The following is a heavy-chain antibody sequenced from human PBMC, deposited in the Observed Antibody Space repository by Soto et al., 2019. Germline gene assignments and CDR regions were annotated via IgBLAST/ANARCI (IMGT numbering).Heavy chain of an antibody. CDR2: ISYDGSNK. CDR1: GFTFSSYG. Sequence: QVQLVESGGGVVQPGRSLRLSCAASGFTFSSYGMHWVRQAPGKWLEWVAVISYDGSNKYYADSVKGLFTISRDNSKNTLYLQMNSLRAEDTAVYYGAKVMYYYDSSGPWGYWGQGTLVTVS. V-gene: IGHV3-30*18. D-gene: IGHD3-22*01. CDR3: AKVMYYYDSSGPWGY. J-gene: IGHJ4*02.